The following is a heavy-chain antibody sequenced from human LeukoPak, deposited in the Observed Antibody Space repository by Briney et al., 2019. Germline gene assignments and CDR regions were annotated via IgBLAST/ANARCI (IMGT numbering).Heavy chain of an antibody. CDR3: ARDKGFLEWLPHAFDI. J-gene: IGHJ3*02. CDR2: ISSSSSYI. CDR1: GFTFSSYS. V-gene: IGHV3-21*01. D-gene: IGHD3-3*01. Sequence: PGGSLRLSCAASGFTFSSYSMNWVRQAPGKGLEWVSPISSSSSYIYYADSVKGRFTISRDNAKNSLYLQMNSLRAEDTAVYYCARDKGFLEWLPHAFDIWGQGTMVTVSS.